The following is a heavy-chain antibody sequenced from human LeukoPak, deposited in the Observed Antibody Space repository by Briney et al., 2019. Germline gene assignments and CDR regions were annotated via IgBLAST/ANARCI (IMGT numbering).Heavy chain of an antibody. V-gene: IGHV3-30*14. D-gene: IGHD6-6*01. CDR3: ARVAFRSSSYISGIDY. CDR2: ISYDGSNK. J-gene: IGHJ4*02. Sequence: GRSLRLSCTASGFTFSSYAMHWVRQAPGKGLEWVAVISYDGSNKYYADSVKGRFTISRDNSKNTLYLQMKSLRIEDTAVYYCARVAFRSSSYISGIDYWGQGTLVTVSS. CDR1: GFTFSSYA.